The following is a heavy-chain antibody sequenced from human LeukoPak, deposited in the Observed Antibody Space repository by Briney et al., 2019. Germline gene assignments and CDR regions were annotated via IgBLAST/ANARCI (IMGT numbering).Heavy chain of an antibody. CDR3: ARASYDSSGYDWFDP. CDR1: GFTFSSYS. V-gene: IGHV3-21*01. CDR2: ISSSSSYI. J-gene: IGHJ5*02. Sequence: GGSLRLSCAASGFTFSSYSMNWVRQAPGKRLEWVSSISSSSSYIYYADSVKGRFTISRDNAKNSLYLQMSSLRAEDTAVYYCARASYDSSGYDWFDPWGLGTLVTVSS. D-gene: IGHD3-22*01.